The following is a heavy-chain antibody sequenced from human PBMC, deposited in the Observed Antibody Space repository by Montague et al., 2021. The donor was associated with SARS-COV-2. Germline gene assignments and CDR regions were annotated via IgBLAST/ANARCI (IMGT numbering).Heavy chain of an antibody. D-gene: IGHD3-10*01. Sequence: SLRLSCAASGFTFSSYAMSWVRQAPVKGLEWVSAISGSGGSTYYXDSVKGRFTISRDNSKNTLYLQMNSLRAEDTAVYYCAKDSSELNYYGSGSYFLYYYGMDVWGQGTTVTVSS. CDR2: ISGSGGST. J-gene: IGHJ6*02. CDR1: GFTFSSYA. CDR3: AKDSSELNYYGSGSYFLYYYGMDV. V-gene: IGHV3-23*01.